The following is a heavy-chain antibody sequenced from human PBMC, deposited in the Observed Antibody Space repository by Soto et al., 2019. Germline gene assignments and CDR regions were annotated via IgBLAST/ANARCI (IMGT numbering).Heavy chain of an antibody. J-gene: IGHJ4*02. CDR3: ARYCRSTSCYDY. Sequence: GGSLRLSCATSGFFFTSYSMHWVRQAPGKGLEWVAVISYDGRDKYYEDSVKGRYTISRDKSKNTLFLQMNSLRAEDTAVYYCARYCRSTSCYDYWGQGTLVTVSS. CDR2: ISYDGRDK. CDR1: GFFFTSYS. D-gene: IGHD2-2*01. V-gene: IGHV3-30*03.